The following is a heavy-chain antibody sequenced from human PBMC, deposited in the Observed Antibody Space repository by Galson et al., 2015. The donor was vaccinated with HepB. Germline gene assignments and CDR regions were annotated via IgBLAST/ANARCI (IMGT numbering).Heavy chain of an antibody. J-gene: IGHJ4*02. D-gene: IGHD3-10*01. V-gene: IGHV3-23*01. CDR2: ISGSCGST. CDR3: AKAVTGSSVPGY. CDR1: GFTFSSYV. Sequence: SLRLSCAASGFTFSSYVMSWVRQAPGKGLEWVSGISGSCGSTYHADSVKGRFTISRDNSKNTLYLQMNSLRVEDTAVYYCAKAVTGSSVPGYWGQGTLVTVSS.